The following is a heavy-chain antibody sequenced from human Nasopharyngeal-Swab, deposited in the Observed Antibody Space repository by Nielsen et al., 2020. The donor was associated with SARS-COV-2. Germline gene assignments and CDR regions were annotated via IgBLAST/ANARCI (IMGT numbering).Heavy chain of an antibody. V-gene: IGHV3-23*01. Sequence: GGSLRLSCAASGFRFDSYAMSWVRQAPGKGLEWVSAIRGSGITTYYADSVKGRFTISRGNSKNTVYLQMDSLRAEDAAIYYCAKDMAAGYFFDFWGQGTLVTVSS. D-gene: IGHD6-13*01. J-gene: IGHJ4*02. CDR3: AKDMAAGYFFDF. CDR1: GFRFDSYA. CDR2: IRGSGITT.